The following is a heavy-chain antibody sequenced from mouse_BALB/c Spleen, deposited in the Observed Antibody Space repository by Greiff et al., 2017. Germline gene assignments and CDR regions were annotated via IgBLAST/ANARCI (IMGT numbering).Heavy chain of an antibody. CDR2: IYPGSGNT. Sequence: VQLQQSGAELARPGASVNLPCKALGSPFTDSYLTWGTQGTGQGLGWVGEIYPGSGNTYYNGKFKGKATLTADKSSSTAYMQLRSLTSEDSAVYFCARGGRYDGDAMDYGGQGTSVTVSS. V-gene: IGHV1-77*01. J-gene: IGHJ4*01. D-gene: IGHD2-14*01. CDR3: ARGGRYDGDAMDY. CDR1: GSPFTDSY.